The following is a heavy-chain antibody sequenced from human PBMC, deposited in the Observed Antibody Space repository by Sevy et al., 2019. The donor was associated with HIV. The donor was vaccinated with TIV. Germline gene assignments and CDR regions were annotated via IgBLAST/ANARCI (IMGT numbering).Heavy chain of an antibody. Sequence: GGSLRLSCAASGFTFSSYSMNWVRQAPGKGLEWVSYISSSSSTIYYADSVKGRFAISRDNAKNSLYLQMNSLRAEDTAVYYGARDVRATYYYYGMDVWGQGTTVTVSS. J-gene: IGHJ6*02. CDR2: ISSSSSTI. CDR3: ARDVRATYYYYGMDV. V-gene: IGHV3-48*01. CDR1: GFTFSSYS.